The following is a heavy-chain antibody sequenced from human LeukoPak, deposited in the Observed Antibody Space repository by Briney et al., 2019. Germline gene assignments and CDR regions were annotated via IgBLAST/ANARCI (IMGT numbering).Heavy chain of an antibody. Sequence: SETLSLTCTVSGGSISSSSYYWSWIRQPPGKGLERLGSIFHSGSTYCSPSFKSRVTISADTSKNQFSLRLPSVTAADTAVYYCAGWSAGSSAYDI. V-gene: IGHV4-39*01. CDR2: IFHSGST. J-gene: IGHJ3*02. D-gene: IGHD1-14*01. CDR3: AGWSAGSSAYDI. CDR1: GGSISSSSYY.